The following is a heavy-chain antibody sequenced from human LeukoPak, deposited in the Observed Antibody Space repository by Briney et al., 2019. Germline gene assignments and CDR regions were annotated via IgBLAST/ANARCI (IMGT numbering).Heavy chain of an antibody. V-gene: IGHV4-30-4*01. Sequence: SETLSLTCTVSGGSISSGDYYWSWIRQPPGKGPEWIGYIYYSGSTYYNPSLKSRVTISVDTSKNQFSLKLSSVTAADTAVYYCASPSDITIFGVVPHYYGMDVWGQGTTVTVSS. CDR1: GGSISSGDYY. J-gene: IGHJ6*02. CDR3: ASPSDITIFGVVPHYYGMDV. CDR2: IYYSGST. D-gene: IGHD3-3*01.